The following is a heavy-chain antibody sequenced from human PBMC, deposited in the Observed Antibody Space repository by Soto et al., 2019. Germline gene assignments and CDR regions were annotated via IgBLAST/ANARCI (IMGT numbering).Heavy chain of an antibody. CDR3: AKASRDGYNSELRDY. J-gene: IGHJ4*02. Sequence: QVQLVESGGGVVQPGRSLRLSCAASGFTFSSYGMHWVRQAPGKGLEWVAVISYDGSNKYYADSVKGRFTISRDNSKNTLYLQMNSLRAEDTAVYYCAKASRDGYNSELRDYWGQGTLVTVSS. CDR1: GFTFSSYG. CDR2: ISYDGSNK. V-gene: IGHV3-30*18. D-gene: IGHD5-12*01.